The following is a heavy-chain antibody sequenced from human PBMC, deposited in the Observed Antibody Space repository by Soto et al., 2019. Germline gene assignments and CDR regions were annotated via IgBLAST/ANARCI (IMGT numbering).Heavy chain of an antibody. D-gene: IGHD2-2*01. Sequence: SETLSLTCAVSGGSISSGGYSWSWIRQPPGKGLEWIGYIYHSGSTYYNPSLKSRVTISVDRSKIQFSLKLSSVTAADTAVYYCARVGSSTSGAWFDPWGQGTQGTVSS. CDR2: IYHSGST. CDR3: ARVGSSTSGAWFDP. V-gene: IGHV4-30-2*01. J-gene: IGHJ5*02. CDR1: GGSISSGGYS.